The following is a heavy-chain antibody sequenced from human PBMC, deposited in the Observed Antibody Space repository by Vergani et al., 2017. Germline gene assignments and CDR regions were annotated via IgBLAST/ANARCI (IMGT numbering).Heavy chain of an antibody. CDR2: ISYDGSNK. Sequence: QVQLVESGGGVVQPGRSLRLSCAASGFTFSSYGMHWVRQAPGKGLEWVAVISYDGSNKYYADSVEGRFTISRDNSKNTLYLQMNSLRAEDTAVFYCARDPHLYYYDSSGVLWGQGTPVTVSS. CDR1: GFTFSSYG. CDR3: ARDPHLYYYDSSGVL. D-gene: IGHD3-22*01. J-gene: IGHJ4*02. V-gene: IGHV3-30*03.